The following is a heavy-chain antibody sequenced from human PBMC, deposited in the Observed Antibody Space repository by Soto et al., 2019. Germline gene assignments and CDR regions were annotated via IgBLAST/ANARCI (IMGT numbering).Heavy chain of an antibody. Sequence: SGPTLVHPPPPRTLTCSLSGFSLTTDGVGVGGVSQPPSQALEWLAIIYWNDDKHHSPSLKSRLTITKDTSKNQVVLTMTNIDPVDTAKYYCTSIQYTRATDDWGQGTLVTVSS. CDR3: TSIQYTRATDD. D-gene: IGHD2-2*01. CDR1: GFSLTTDGVG. V-gene: IGHV2-5*01. J-gene: IGHJ4*02. CDR2: IYWNDDK.